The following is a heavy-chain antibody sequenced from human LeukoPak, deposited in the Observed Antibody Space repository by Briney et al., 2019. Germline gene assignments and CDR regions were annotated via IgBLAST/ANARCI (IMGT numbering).Heavy chain of an antibody. CDR3: ARVGTRVGAFNYFDY. CDR2: INPSGGST. CDR1: GYTFTSYY. D-gene: IGHD1-26*01. J-gene: IGHJ4*02. Sequence: ASVKVSCKASGYTFTSYYMHWVRQAPGQGLEWMGIINPSGGSTSYAQKFQGRVTMTRDMSTSTVYMELSSLRSEDTAVYYCARVGTRVGAFNYFDYWGQGTLVTVSS. V-gene: IGHV1-46*01.